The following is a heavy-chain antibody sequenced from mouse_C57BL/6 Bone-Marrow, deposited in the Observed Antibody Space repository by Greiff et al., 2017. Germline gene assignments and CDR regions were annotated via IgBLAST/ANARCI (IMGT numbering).Heavy chain of an antibody. CDR3: ARRGTYYSNYGFYYAMDY. Sequence: VQLKQSGAELVRPGTSVKVSCKASGYAFPNYLIEWVKQRPGQGLEWIGVINPGRGGTNYNEKFKGKATLTADKSSSTAYMQLSSLTSEDSAVYFCARRGTYYSNYGFYYAMDYWGQGTSVTVSS. CDR1: GYAFPNYL. V-gene: IGHV1-54*01. CDR2: INPGRGGT. J-gene: IGHJ4*01. D-gene: IGHD2-5*01.